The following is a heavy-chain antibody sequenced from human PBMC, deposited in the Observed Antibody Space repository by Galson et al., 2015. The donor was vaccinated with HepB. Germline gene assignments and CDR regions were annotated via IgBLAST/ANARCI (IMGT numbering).Heavy chain of an antibody. CDR2: ISSSSSYI. Sequence: SLRLSCAASGFTFSSYSMNWVRQAPGKGLEWVSSISSSSSYIYYADSVKGRFTISRDNAKNSLYLQMNSLRAEDTAVYYCARDEGHEVAGTGGYWGQGTLVTVSS. D-gene: IGHD6-19*01. J-gene: IGHJ4*02. CDR3: ARDEGHEVAGTGGY. CDR1: GFTFSSYS. V-gene: IGHV3-21*01.